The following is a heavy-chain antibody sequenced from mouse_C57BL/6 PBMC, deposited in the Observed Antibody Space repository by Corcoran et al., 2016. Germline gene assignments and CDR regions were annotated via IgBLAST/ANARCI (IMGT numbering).Heavy chain of an antibody. D-gene: IGHD1-1*01. Sequence: QVQLKQSGAELVRPGASVKLSCKASGYTFTDYYINWVKQRPGQGLEWIARIYPGSGNTYYNEKFKGKATLTAEKSSSTAYMQLSSLTSEDSAVYFCARDGYYGSSWDYFDYWGQGTTLTVSS. V-gene: IGHV1-76*01. J-gene: IGHJ2*01. CDR2: IYPGSGNT. CDR3: ARDGYYGSSWDYFDY. CDR1: GYTFTDYY.